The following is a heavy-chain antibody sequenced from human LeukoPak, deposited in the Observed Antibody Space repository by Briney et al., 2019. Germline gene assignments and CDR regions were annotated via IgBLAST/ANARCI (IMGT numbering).Heavy chain of an antibody. Sequence: ASVKVSCKASGYTSTGYYMHWVRQAPGQGLEWMGWINPNSGGTNYAQKFQGRVTMTRDTSISTAYMELSRLRSDDTAVYYCARALDIVAVWWFDPWGQGTLVTVSS. CDR3: ARALDIVAVWWFDP. CDR1: GYTSTGYY. J-gene: IGHJ5*02. D-gene: IGHD5-12*01. V-gene: IGHV1-2*02. CDR2: INPNSGGT.